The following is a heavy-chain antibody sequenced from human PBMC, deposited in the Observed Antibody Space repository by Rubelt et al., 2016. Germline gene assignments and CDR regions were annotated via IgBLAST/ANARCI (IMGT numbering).Heavy chain of an antibody. CDR1: GGSISSSSYY. D-gene: IGHD2-8*01. CDR2: IYYSGST. CDR3: ARGPFKWHGY. Sequence: QLQLQELGPGLVKPSETLSLTCTVSGGSISSSSYYWGWIRQPPGKGLEWIGSIYYSGSTYYNPSLKSRVTISVDTSKNQVSLKLYDGTATDTAVDDSARGPFKWHGYWCQGTRITVSS. J-gene: IGHJ4*02. V-gene: IGHV4-39*07.